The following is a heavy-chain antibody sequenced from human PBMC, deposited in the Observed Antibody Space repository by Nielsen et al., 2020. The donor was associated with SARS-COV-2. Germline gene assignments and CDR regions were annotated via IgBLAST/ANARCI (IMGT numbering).Heavy chain of an antibody. J-gene: IGHJ4*02. Sequence: ASVKVSCKASGYTFTSYGISWLRQAPGQGLEWMGWISAYNGNTNYAQKLQGRVTMTTDTSTSTAYMELRSLRSEDTAVYYCARVPPYSSSWYGGVDYWGQGTLVTVSS. CDR3: ARVPPYSSSWYGGVDY. CDR1: GYTFTSYG. V-gene: IGHV1-18*01. D-gene: IGHD6-13*01. CDR2: ISAYNGNT.